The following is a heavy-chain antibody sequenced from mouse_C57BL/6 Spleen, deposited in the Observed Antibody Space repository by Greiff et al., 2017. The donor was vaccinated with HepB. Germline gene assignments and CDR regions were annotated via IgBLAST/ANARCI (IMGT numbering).Heavy chain of an antibody. Sequence: QVQLQQPGAELVRPGSSVKLSCKASGYTFTSYWMHWVKQRPIQGLEWIGNIDPSDSETHYNQKFKDKATLTVDKSSSTAYMQLSSLTSEDSAVYYCARSITAQGAMDYWGQGTSVTVSS. D-gene: IGHD3-2*02. CDR2: IDPSDSET. J-gene: IGHJ4*01. V-gene: IGHV1-52*01. CDR1: GYTFTSYW. CDR3: ARSITAQGAMDY.